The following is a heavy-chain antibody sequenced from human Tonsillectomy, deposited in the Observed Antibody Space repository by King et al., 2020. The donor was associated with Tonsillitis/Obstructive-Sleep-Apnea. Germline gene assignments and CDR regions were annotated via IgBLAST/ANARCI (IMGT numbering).Heavy chain of an antibody. J-gene: IGHJ6*02. Sequence: VQLQQSGPGLVKPSQTLSLTCAISGDSVSSNSAAWNWIRQSPSRGLEWLGRTYYRSKWYNDYAVSVKSRITINSDTSKNQLSLQLNSVTPEDTAVYYCAREGPSTSSPHSFMDVWGQGTTVTVSS. V-gene: IGHV6-1*01. D-gene: IGHD2-2*01. CDR3: AREGPSTSSPHSFMDV. CDR1: GDSVSSNSAA. CDR2: TYYRSKWYN.